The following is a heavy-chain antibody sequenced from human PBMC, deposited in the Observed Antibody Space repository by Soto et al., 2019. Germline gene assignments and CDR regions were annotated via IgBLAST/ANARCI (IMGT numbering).Heavy chain of an antibody. D-gene: IGHD3-22*01. J-gene: IGHJ4*02. CDR3: ARFRYYDSSGYYLGFDY. CDR1: GYTFTSYG. CDR2: ISAYNGNT. V-gene: IGHV1-18*04. Sequence: QVQLVQSGAEVKKPGASVKVSCKASGYTFTSYGISWVRQAPGQGLEWMGWISAYNGNTNYAQKLQGRVTMTTDTSTSTAYMELRSLRSDDTAVYYCARFRYYDSSGYYLGFDYWGQETLVTVSS.